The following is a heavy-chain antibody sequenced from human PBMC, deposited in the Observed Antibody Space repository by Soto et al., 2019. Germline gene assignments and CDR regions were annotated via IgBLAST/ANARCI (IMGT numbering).Heavy chain of an antibody. CDR3: ARDIVLVPAAIAGYYYGIDV. V-gene: IGHV1-18*01. Sequence: ASVKVSCKASGYTFTSYGISWVRQAPGQGLEWMGWISAYNGNTNYAQKLQGRVTMTTDTSTSTAYMELRSLRSDDTAVYYCARDIVLVPAAIAGYYYGIDVRGQGTTVTVSS. CDR2: ISAYNGNT. CDR1: GYTFTSYG. D-gene: IGHD2-2*01. J-gene: IGHJ6*02.